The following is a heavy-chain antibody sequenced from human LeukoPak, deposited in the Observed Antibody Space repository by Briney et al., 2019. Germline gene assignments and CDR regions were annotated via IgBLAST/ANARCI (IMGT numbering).Heavy chain of an antibody. CDR1: GGSVSSGSYY. J-gene: IGHJ5*02. CDR3: ARVRISMIVVGFDP. CDR2: IYYSGTT. V-gene: IGHV4-61*01. Sequence: SETLSLTCTVSGGSVSSGSYYWSWIRQPPGRGLEWIGYIYYSGTTNYNPSLKSRVTMSVDTSKNQFSLKLSSVTAADTAVYYCARVRISMIVVGFDPWGQGTLVTVSS. D-gene: IGHD3-22*01.